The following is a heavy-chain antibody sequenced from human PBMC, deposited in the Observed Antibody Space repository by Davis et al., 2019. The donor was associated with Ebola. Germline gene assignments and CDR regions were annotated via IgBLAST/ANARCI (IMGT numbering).Heavy chain of an antibody. J-gene: IGHJ6*02. CDR3: ARLVLVQGVTHFYYYYGMDV. CDR2: IYYSGST. V-gene: IGHV4-31*11. D-gene: IGHD3-10*01. CDR1: GYSISSGYY. Sequence: PSETLSLTCAVSGYSISSGYYWGWIRQHPGKGLEWIGYIYYSGSTYYNPSLKSRVTISVDTSKNQFSLKLSSVTAADTAVYYCARLVLVQGVTHFYYYYGMDVWGQGTTVTVSS.